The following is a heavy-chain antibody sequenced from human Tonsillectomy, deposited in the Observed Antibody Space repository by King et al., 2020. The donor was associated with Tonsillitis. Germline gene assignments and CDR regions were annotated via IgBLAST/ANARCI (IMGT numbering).Heavy chain of an antibody. D-gene: IGHD1-26*01. CDR1: GFTFNTFI. V-gene: IGHV3-30*04. CDR3: ARSRPWQWEQLRWGMDV. J-gene: IGHJ6*02. Sequence: VQLVESGGGVVQPGRSLRLSCAASGFTFNTFIMYWVRQAPGKGLEWVAVISYDGSKKYYADSVRGRFTISRDNSRKTLFLQMNNLRPEDTAVYYCARSRPWQWEQLRWGMDVWGQGTTVTVSS. CDR2: ISYDGSKK.